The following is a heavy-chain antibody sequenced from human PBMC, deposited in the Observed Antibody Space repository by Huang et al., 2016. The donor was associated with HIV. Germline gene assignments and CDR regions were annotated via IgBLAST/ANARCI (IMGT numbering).Heavy chain of an antibody. CDR2: IGRRGSII. CDR3: ARDSNWNFRYFDY. V-gene: IGHV3-11*01. J-gene: IGHJ4*02. Sequence: QVQVVESGGGLVKPGGSLRLSCAASGFTFSDYYMNWIRQAQWKGLEWVSYIGRRGSIIYYADSVKGRFTISRDNAKNALYLQMNSLRAEDTAVYYCARDSNWNFRYFDYWGQGTLVTVSS. CDR1: GFTFSDYY. D-gene: IGHD1-7*01.